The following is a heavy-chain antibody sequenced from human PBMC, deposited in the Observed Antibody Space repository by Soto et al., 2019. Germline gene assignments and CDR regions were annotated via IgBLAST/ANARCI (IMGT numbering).Heavy chain of an antibody. CDR2: IRPYNGNR. Sequence: QVQLVQSGAEVRKPGASVKVSCKASGYTFTTYGITWVRQAPGQGLEWMGWIRPYNGNRNYAQKVQGRVTMTTDTSTGTAYMELRSLRSDDTAMYYCARDVAGDEGEGSGYSGSEVDYWGQGTLVTVSS. J-gene: IGHJ4*02. V-gene: IGHV1-18*01. D-gene: IGHD3-22*01. CDR3: ARDVAGDEGEGSGYSGSEVDY. CDR1: GYTFTTYG.